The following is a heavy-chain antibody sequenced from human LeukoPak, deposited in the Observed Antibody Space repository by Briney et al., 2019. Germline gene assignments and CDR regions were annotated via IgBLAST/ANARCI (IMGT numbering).Heavy chain of an antibody. J-gene: IGHJ4*02. CDR1: GFTFSSYA. CDR2: ISYDGSNK. Sequence: GGSLRLSCAASGFTFSSYAMHWVRQAPGKGLEWVAVISYDGSNKYYADSVKGRFTISRDNSKNTLYLQMNSLRAEDTAVYYCAKRPSGSYFAPLFDYWGQGTLVTVSS. D-gene: IGHD1-26*01. V-gene: IGHV3-30*04. CDR3: AKRPSGSYFAPLFDY.